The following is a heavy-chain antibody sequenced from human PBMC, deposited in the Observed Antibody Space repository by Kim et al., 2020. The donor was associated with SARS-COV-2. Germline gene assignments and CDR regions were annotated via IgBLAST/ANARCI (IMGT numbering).Heavy chain of an antibody. Sequence: DSVKGRFTISRYNAKDTLFLQMNSLRAEDTAVYYCARAASVDPYYYGMDVWGQGTTVTVSS. V-gene: IGHV3-74*01. D-gene: IGHD2-15*01. J-gene: IGHJ6*02. CDR3: ARAASVDPYYYGMDV.